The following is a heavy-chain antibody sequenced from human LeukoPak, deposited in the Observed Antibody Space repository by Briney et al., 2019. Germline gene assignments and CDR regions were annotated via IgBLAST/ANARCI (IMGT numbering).Heavy chain of an antibody. V-gene: IGHV3-30-3*01. Sequence: GGSLRLSCAASGFTFSSYTMHWVRQAPGKGLEWVAVISYDGSNKYYADSVKGRFTISRDNSKNTLYLQMNSLRAEDTAVYYCARETSGDGSYFDYWGQGTLVTVSS. CDR1: GFTFSSYT. D-gene: IGHD5-24*01. CDR2: ISYDGSNK. CDR3: ARETSGDGSYFDY. J-gene: IGHJ4*02.